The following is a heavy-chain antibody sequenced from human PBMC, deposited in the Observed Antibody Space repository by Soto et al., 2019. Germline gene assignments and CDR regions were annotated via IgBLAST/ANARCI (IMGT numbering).Heavy chain of an antibody. CDR1: GYTFTSYG. V-gene: IGHV1-18*04. CDR3: ARDGVRYCSGGSCHLWFDP. J-gene: IGHJ5*02. Sequence: ASVKVTCKASGYTFTSYGISWVRQAPGQGLEWMGWISAYNGNTNYAQKLQGRVTMTTDTSTSTAYMELRSLRSDDTAVYYCARDGVRYCSGGSCHLWFDPWGQRTLGTAAS. D-gene: IGHD2-15*01. CDR2: ISAYNGNT.